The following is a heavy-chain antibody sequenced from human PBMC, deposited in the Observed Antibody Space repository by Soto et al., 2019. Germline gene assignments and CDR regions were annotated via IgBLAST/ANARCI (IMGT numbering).Heavy chain of an antibody. CDR2: IKSKPDGGTI. J-gene: IGHJ6*02. D-gene: IGHD3-3*01. CDR1: GFTFSKAW. V-gene: IGHV3-15*01. Sequence: GGSLRLSCAASGFTFSKAWMNWVRQAPGKGLEWVARIKSKPDGGTIDYAAPVKGRFTISRDDSQNTLYVQMNSLETEDTAVYYCARDERVDFWSGYSTSAYYGMDVWGQGTTVTVSS. CDR3: ARDERVDFWSGYSTSAYYGMDV.